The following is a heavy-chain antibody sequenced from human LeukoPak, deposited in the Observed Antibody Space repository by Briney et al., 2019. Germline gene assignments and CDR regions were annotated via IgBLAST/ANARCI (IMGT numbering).Heavy chain of an antibody. CDR1: GFTFSSYA. J-gene: IGHJ4*02. V-gene: IGHV3-23*01. CDR3: AKGLSVFTVTDFDY. Sequence: PGGSLRLSCAASGFTFSSYAMSWVRQAPGKGLEWVSAISGSGGSTYYTDSVKGRFTISRDNSKNTLYLQMNSLRAEDTAVYYCAKGLSVFTVTDFDYWGQGTLVTVSS. D-gene: IGHD4-17*01. CDR2: ISGSGGST.